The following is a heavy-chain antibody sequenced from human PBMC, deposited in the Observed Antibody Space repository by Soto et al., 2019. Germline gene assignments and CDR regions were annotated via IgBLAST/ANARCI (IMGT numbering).Heavy chain of an antibody. CDR2: INPNSGGT. CDR3: ARSKGELLRNHY. Sequence: ASVKVSCKASGYTFTGYDMHWVLQAPGQGLEWMGWINPNSGGTNYAQKFQGRVTMTRDTSISTAYMELSRLRSDDTAVYYCARSKGELLRNHYWGQGTLVTVSS. J-gene: IGHJ4*02. CDR1: GYTFTGYD. V-gene: IGHV1-2*02. D-gene: IGHD1-26*01.